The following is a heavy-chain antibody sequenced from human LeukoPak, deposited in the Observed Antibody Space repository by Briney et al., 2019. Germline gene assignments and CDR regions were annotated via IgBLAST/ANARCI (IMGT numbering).Heavy chain of an antibody. D-gene: IGHD3-10*01. J-gene: IGHJ3*02. CDR3: ARGSLLWKSFDI. Sequence: SGTLSLTCAVSGGSISSSNWWSWVRQPPGKGLEWIGYIYDSGSTNYNPSLKSRVTISVDTSKNQFSLKLTSVTAADTAVYYCARGSLLWKSFDIWDQGTMVTVSS. CDR2: IYDSGST. V-gene: IGHV4-4*02. CDR1: GGSISSSNW.